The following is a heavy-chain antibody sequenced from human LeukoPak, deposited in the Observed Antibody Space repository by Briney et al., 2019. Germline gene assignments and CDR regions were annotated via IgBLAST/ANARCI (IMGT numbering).Heavy chain of an antibody. J-gene: IGHJ5*02. CDR2: INPSSGGT. D-gene: IGHD2-15*01. V-gene: IGHV1-2*02. Sequence: VASVKVSCKASGYTFTDYYIHWVRQAPGQGLEWMGWINPSSGGTAYAQKFQGRVTITADEPTSTAYMELSSLRSEDTAVYYCARTPEGSHLTNWFDPWGQGTLVTVSS. CDR1: GYTFTDYY. CDR3: ARTPEGSHLTNWFDP.